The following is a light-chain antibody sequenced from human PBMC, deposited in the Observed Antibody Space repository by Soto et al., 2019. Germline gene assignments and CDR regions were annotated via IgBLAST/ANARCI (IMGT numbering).Light chain of an antibody. V-gene: IGLV2-23*01. Sequence: QSALTQPASVSXXPGQSITISCTGTSSDVGSYNLVSWYQQHPGKAPKLMIYEGSKRPSGVSNRFSGSKSGNTASLTISGLQAEDEADYYCCSYAGNSSFVFGTGTKVTVL. J-gene: IGLJ1*01. CDR1: SSDVGSYNL. CDR2: EGS. CDR3: CSYAGNSSFV.